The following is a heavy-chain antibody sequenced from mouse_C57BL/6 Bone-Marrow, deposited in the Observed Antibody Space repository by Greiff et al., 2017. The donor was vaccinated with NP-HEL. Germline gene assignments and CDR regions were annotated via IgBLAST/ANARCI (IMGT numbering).Heavy chain of an antibody. D-gene: IGHD1-1*01. CDR2: INPGSGGT. CDR1: GYAFTNYL. Sequence: QVQLQQSGAELVRPGTSVKVSCKASGYAFTNYLIEWVKQRPGQGLEWIGVINPGSGGTNYNEKFKGKATLTADKSSSTAYMQLSSLTSEDSAVYFCAIITTVDYAMDYWGQGTSVTVSS. V-gene: IGHV1-54*01. J-gene: IGHJ4*01. CDR3: AIITTVDYAMDY.